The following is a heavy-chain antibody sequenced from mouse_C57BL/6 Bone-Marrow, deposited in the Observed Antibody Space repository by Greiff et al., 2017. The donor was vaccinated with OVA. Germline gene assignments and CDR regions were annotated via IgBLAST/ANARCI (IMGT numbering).Heavy chain of an antibody. V-gene: IGHV1-82*01. D-gene: IGHD1-1*01. J-gene: IGHJ2*01. CDR2: IYPGDGDT. Sequence: VQGVESGPELVKPGASVKISCTASGYAFSRSWINWVKQRPGRGLEWIGRIYPGDGDTNYNGKFKGKATLTAEKSASTAYMQLSSLTSEDSVVYFCARYYYGSSRFAYWGQGTTLTVSA. CDR3: ARYYYGSSRFAY. CDR1: GYAFSRSW.